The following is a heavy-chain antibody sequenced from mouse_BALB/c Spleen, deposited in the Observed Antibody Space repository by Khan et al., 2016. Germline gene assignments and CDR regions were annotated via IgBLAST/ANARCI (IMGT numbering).Heavy chain of an antibody. CDR2: ISGGSSTI. J-gene: IGHJ4*01. CDR1: GFTFSVFG. CDR3: ARLTPYAMDY. Sequence: EVELVESGGGLVQPGGSRKLSCAASGFTFSVFGIHWVRQAPEKGLEWVAYISGGSSTIYYADTVKGRFTISRDNPKNTLFLQMTSLRSEDTAVYYVARLTPYAMDYWGQGTSVTVSS. V-gene: IGHV5-17*02. D-gene: IGHD4-1*01.